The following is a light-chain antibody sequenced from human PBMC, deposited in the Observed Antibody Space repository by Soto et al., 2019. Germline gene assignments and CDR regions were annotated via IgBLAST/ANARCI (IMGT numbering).Light chain of an antibody. CDR1: QSVSSSY. CDR2: GAS. Sequence: EIVLTQSPGTLSSSPGERATLSCRASQSVSSSYLAWYQQKAGQAPRLLIYGASSRANGIPDRFSGSGSGTDFTLTISRLEPEDFAVYYCQQYGSSPWTFGQGTKVEIK. V-gene: IGKV3-20*01. CDR3: QQYGSSPWT. J-gene: IGKJ1*01.